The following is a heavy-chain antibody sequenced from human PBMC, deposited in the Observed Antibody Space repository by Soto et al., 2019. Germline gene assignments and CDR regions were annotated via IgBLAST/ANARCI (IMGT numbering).Heavy chain of an antibody. Sequence: QVQLVQSGAEMKKPGSSVKVSCQSCGGTFNTYAMNWVRQAPGQGPEWMGDISPMFGAANYAPKFQGRVTITADESTGTSYIQLSSLTSEDTALYFCAREVQVHTPAFVYWGQGTLVTVSS. D-gene: IGHD3-10*01. CDR1: GGTFNTYA. CDR2: ISPMFGAA. J-gene: IGHJ4*02. CDR3: AREVQVHTPAFVY. V-gene: IGHV1-69*19.